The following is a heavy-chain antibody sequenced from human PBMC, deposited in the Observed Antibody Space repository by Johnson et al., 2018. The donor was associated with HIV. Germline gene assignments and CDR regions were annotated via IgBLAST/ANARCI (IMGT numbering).Heavy chain of an antibody. Sequence: QVQLVESGGGVVQPGRSLRLSCVASGFTFSRFAMHWVRQAPGKGLEWVTLISFDGTTKYYVDSVKGRFTISRDNSMNTLYLQMNSLTPEDTAVYYCAKPHQYDSSGYWRGRDASDIWGQGTMVTVYS. V-gene: IGHV3-30*18. CDR2: ISFDGTTK. CDR1: GFTFSRFA. D-gene: IGHD3-22*01. J-gene: IGHJ3*02. CDR3: AKPHQYDSSGYWRGRDASDI.